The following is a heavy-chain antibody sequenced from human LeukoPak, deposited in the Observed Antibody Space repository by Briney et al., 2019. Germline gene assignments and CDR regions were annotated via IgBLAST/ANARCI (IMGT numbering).Heavy chain of an antibody. CDR2: IMGDGAKK. CDR3: ARGGDWPDRPFDY. J-gene: IGHJ4*02. V-gene: IGHV3-7*01. Sequence: GGSLRLSCAVSGFTFSSHWMGWVRQASGKGLEWVDNIMGDGAKKYYVDSVKGRFTISRDNAKNSLYLQMNSLRGEDTAVYFCARGGDWPDRPFDYWGQGALVTVSS. D-gene: IGHD2-21*02. CDR1: GFTFSSHW.